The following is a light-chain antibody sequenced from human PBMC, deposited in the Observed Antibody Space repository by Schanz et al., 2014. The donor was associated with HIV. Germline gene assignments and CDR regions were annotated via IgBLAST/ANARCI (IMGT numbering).Light chain of an antibody. CDR3: SSYADSNNYV. V-gene: IGLV2-14*03. J-gene: IGLJ1*01. CDR1: NSDIGAYNY. Sequence: QSALTQPASVSGSPGQSIAISCTGTNSDIGAYNYVSWYQQHPDKAPKLIIYDVNNRPSGVSDRFSASKSGNTASLTVSGLQAEDEADYYCSSYADSNNYVFGTGTKVTVL. CDR2: DVN.